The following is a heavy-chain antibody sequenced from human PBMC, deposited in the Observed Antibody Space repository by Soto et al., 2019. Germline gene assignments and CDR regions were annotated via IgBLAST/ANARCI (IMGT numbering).Heavy chain of an antibody. V-gene: IGHV3-49*03. CDR2: IRNKASGGPT. CDR3: TRDRILPDY. J-gene: IGHJ4*02. Sequence: GSLRLSFSASGFTFGGYSMTWFRQAPGKGLEWVSFIRNKASGGPTEYAASVRDRFTISRDDSKSIAYLQMNSLKTEDTAVYYCTRDRILPDYWGPGTLVTVSS. CDR1: GFTFGGYS.